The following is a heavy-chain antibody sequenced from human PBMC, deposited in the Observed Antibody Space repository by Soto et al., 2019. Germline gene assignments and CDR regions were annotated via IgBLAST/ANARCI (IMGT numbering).Heavy chain of an antibody. CDR3: AREGPVYDNDSSGYYGF. D-gene: IGHD3-22*01. Sequence: QVQLVQSGAEVKKPGSSVKVSCKASGGTFSSYAISWVRQAPGQGLEWMGGIIPIFGTANYAQKFQGRVTITADEPTSTAYMELSSLRSEDTAVYYCAREGPVYDNDSSGYYGFWGQGTLVTVSS. CDR2: IIPIFGTA. CDR1: GGTFSSYA. V-gene: IGHV1-69*12. J-gene: IGHJ4*02.